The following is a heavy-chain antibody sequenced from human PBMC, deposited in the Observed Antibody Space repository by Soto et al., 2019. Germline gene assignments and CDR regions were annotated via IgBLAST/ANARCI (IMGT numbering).Heavy chain of an antibody. Sequence: EVQLVESGGGLVQPGGSLRLSCAASEFTFIGSWMNWVRQAPGRGLAWVATIKQDGSEKYYVDSAKGRFTISRDTAKNSLYLQMNSLRAEDTAVYYCATTGGYWGQGTLVTVSS. D-gene: IGHD3-10*01. CDR3: ATTGGY. CDR2: IKQDGSEK. V-gene: IGHV3-7*05. CDR1: EFTFIGSW. J-gene: IGHJ4*02.